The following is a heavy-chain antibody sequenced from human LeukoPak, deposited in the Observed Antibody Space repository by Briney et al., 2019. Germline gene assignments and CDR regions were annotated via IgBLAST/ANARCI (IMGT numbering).Heavy chain of an antibody. CDR1: GFTFSSYA. D-gene: IGHD3-22*01. J-gene: IGHJ4*02. CDR2: IRGNAGTT. CDR3: AKGHTDSSGYYYFDS. Sequence: GGSLRLSCAASGFTFSSYAMSWIRQAPGKGLKWASAIRGNAGTTYYADSVKGRFTIFRDNSKDMLYLQMNSLRVEDTAVYYCAKGHTDSSGYYYFDSWGQGTLVTVSS. V-gene: IGHV3-23*01.